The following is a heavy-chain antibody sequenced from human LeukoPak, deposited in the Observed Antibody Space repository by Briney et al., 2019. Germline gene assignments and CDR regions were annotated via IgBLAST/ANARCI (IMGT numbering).Heavy chain of an antibody. D-gene: IGHD3-10*01. CDR1: GDTLSELT. V-gene: IGHV1-24*01. Sequence: ASVTVSCKVSGDTLSELTMHWVRQAPGKGLEWMGGFDPGAGEILYAQQFQGRVTMTEDTSTDTAYMELTGLRSEDSGVYFCAAGGIYSLLDYWGQGTLVTVSS. CDR3: AAGGIYSLLDY. J-gene: IGHJ4*02. CDR2: FDPGAGEI.